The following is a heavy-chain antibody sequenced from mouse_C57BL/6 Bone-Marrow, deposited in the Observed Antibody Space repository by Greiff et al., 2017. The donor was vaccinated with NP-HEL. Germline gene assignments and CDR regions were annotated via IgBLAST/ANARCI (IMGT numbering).Heavy chain of an antibody. CDR1: GFTFSDYY. CDR3: ARDQLGRGFAY. Sequence: EVQLVESEGGLVQPGSSMKLSCTASGFTFSDYYMAWVRQVPEKGLEWVANINYDGSSTYYLDSLKSRFIISRDNAKNILYLQMSSLKSEDTATYYCARDQLGRGFAYWGQGTLVTVSA. V-gene: IGHV5-16*01. J-gene: IGHJ3*01. D-gene: IGHD4-1*02. CDR2: INYDGSST.